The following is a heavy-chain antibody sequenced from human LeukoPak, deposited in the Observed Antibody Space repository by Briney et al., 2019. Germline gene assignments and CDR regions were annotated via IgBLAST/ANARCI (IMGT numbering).Heavy chain of an antibody. V-gene: IGHV1-46*01. CDR2: INPSSGGT. CDR3: ARDGLYCTNGVCSSDI. J-gene: IGHJ3*02. D-gene: IGHD2-8*01. CDR1: GYTFTRHY. Sequence: ASVKVSCKASGYTFTRHYMNWVRQAPGQRLEWMGKINPSSGGTGYAQKFQGRVTMTRDTSTSTVYMELTSLRSEDTAVYYCARDGLYCTNGVCSSDIWGRGTLVTVSS.